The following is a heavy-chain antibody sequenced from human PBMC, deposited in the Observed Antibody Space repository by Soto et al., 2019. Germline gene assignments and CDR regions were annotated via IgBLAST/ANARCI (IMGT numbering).Heavy chain of an antibody. V-gene: IGHV3-74*01. Sequence: GGSLRLSCAASGFTFSSYWMHWVRQAPGKGLVWVSRINSDGSSTSYADSVKGRFTISRDNAKNTLYLQMNSLRAEDTAVYYCARDAGITGTPYYYYMDVWGKGTTVTVSS. D-gene: IGHD1-20*01. J-gene: IGHJ6*03. CDR2: INSDGSST. CDR3: ARDAGITGTPYYYYMDV. CDR1: GFTFSSYW.